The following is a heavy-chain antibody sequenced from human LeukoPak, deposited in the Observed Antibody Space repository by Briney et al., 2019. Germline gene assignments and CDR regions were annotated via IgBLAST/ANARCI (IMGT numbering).Heavy chain of an antibody. Sequence: SETLSLTCTVSGGSISSGGYYWTWIRQHPGKGLEWIGYIYYGGSTYYHPSLKSRVSISGDTSKNQFSLKVSSVTAADTAVYYCARAPKGMTTVRYYYYYYMDVWGRGTTVTVSS. J-gene: IGHJ6*03. CDR2: IYYGGST. CDR3: ARAPKGMTTVRYYYYYYMDV. V-gene: IGHV4-31*03. CDR1: GGSISSGGYY. D-gene: IGHD4-11*01.